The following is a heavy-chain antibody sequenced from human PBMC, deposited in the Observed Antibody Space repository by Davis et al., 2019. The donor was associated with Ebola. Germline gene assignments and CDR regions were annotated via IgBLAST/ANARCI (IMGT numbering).Heavy chain of an antibody. Sequence: ASVKVSCKASGYTFTSYAMHWVRQAPGQRLEWMGWINAGNGNTKYSQKFQGRVTITRETSASTAYMELSSLRSEDTAAYYCARERLRFLEWLLYRGWFDPWGQGTLVTVSS. D-gene: IGHD3-3*01. CDR1: GYTFTSYA. V-gene: IGHV1-3*01. CDR3: ARERLRFLEWLLYRGWFDP. CDR2: INAGNGNT. J-gene: IGHJ5*02.